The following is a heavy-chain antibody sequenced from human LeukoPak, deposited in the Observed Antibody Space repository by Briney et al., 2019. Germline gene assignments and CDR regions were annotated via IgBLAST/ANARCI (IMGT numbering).Heavy chain of an antibody. V-gene: IGHV4-61*02. J-gene: IGHJ6*03. Sequence: SETLSLTCTVSGDSISSGDYYWSWIRQPAGKGLEWIGRISSSGSTNYNPSLKSRVTISVDTSKNQFSLKLSSVTAADTAVYYCARTFGYYYYYMDVWGKGTTVTVSS. CDR3: ARTFGYYYYYMDV. CDR2: ISSSGST. D-gene: IGHD3-16*01. CDR1: GDSISSGDYY.